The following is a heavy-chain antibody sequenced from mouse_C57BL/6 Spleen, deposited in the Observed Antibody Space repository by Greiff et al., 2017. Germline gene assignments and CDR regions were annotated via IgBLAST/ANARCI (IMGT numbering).Heavy chain of an antibody. CDR2: ISYSGST. Sequence: EVMLVESGPGMVKPSQSLSLTCTVTGYSITSGYDWHWIRHFPGNKLEWMGYISYSGSTNYNPSLKSRISITHDTSKNHFFLKLNSVTTEDTATYYCAREADGYGWCAYWGQGTLVTVSA. D-gene: IGHD2-2*01. V-gene: IGHV3-1*01. J-gene: IGHJ3*01. CDR1: GYSITSGYD. CDR3: AREADGYGWCAY.